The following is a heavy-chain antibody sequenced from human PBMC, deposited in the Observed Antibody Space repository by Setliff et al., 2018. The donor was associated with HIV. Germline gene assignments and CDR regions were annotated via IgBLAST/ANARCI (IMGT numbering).Heavy chain of an antibody. V-gene: IGHV4-34*01. J-gene: IGHJ4*02. CDR1: GGSFSGYY. CDR2: INHSGST. D-gene: IGHD6-19*01. CDR3: AIRGSSGWYVGGYFDY. Sequence: SETLSLTCAVYGGSFSGYYWSWIRQPPGKGLEWIGEINHSGSTNYNPSLKSRVTISVDTSKNQFSLKLSSVTAADTAVYYCAIRGSSGWYVGGYFDYWGQGTLVTISS.